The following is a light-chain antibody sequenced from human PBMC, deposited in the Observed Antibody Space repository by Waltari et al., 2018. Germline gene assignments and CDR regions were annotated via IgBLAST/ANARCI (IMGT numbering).Light chain of an antibody. V-gene: IGKV2-29*01. CDR1: QSLLYCDGKTY. CDR2: EVS. Sequence: DIVMTQTPLSLAVTPGQPASMSCKSSQSLLYCDGKTYLYWYVQKTGQSPQLLIYEVSSRFSGVPDRFSGGRSGTNFTLKISRVEAEYVGVYYCVQGKDFPGTFGQGTKVE. CDR3: VQGKDFPGT. J-gene: IGKJ1*01.